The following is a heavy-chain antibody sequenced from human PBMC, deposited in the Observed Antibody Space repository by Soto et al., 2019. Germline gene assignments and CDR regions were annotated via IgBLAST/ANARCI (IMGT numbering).Heavy chain of an antibody. V-gene: IGHV2-26*01. CDR3: ARINYDILTGPNYFDY. Sequence: SGPTLVNPTETLTLTCTVSGFSLSNARMGVSWIRQPPGKALEWLAHIFSNDEKSYSTSLKSRLTISKDTSKSQVVLTMTNMDPVDTATYYCARINYDILTGPNYFDYWGQGTLVTVSS. J-gene: IGHJ4*02. D-gene: IGHD3-9*01. CDR2: IFSNDEK. CDR1: GFSLSNARMG.